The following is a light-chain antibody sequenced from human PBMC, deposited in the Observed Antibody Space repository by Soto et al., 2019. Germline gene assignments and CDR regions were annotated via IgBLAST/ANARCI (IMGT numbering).Light chain of an antibody. CDR2: GAS. J-gene: IGKJ1*01. V-gene: IGKV3-20*01. CDR1: QTINSNY. Sequence: EIVLTQPPGTLSLSPGERATLSCSASQTINSNYLVWFQQKPGQAPRLLIYGASSRATGIPDRFSGSGSGTDFTLTISSLAPEDFAVYYCQQCDRSPWTFGQGTKVDIK. CDR3: QQCDRSPWT.